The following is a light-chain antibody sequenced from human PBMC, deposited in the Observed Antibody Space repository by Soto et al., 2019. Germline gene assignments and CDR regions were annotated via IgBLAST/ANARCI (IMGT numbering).Light chain of an antibody. V-gene: IGKV1-39*01. CDR3: QQSYSTPWT. CDR2: AAS. CDR1: QSISSY. Sequence: DIQMTQSPSSLSASVVDRVTITCRASQSISSYLNWYQQKPGKAPKLLIYAASSLQSGVPSRFSGSGSGTDFTRTISSLQPEDFATYYCQQSYSTPWTFGQGTNVDI. J-gene: IGKJ1*01.